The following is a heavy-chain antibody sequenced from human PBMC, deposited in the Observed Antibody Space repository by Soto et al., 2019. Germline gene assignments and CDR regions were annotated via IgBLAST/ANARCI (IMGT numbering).Heavy chain of an antibody. CDR2: ISTNGGST. J-gene: IGHJ4*02. D-gene: IGHD6-19*01. CDR1: GFTFSTYA. CDR3: ARRGSSAWWVDY. Sequence: GGSLRLSCATSGFTFSTYAMHWLRQAPGKGLELVSAISTNGGSTYYADSVKGRFTISRDNSKNTLYLQMGSLRAEDMGVYYCARRGSSAWWVDYWGQGTLVTVSS. V-gene: IGHV3-64*02.